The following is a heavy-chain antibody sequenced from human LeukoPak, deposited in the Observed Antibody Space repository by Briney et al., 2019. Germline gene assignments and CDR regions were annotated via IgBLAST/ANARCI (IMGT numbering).Heavy chain of an antibody. CDR1: GGSFSGYY. CDR3: ARDQLTTGLDY. Sequence: SETLSLTCAVYGGSFSGYYWSWIRQPPGKGLEWIGEINHSGSTNYNPSLKSRVTISVDTSKNQFSLKLSSVTAADTAVYYCARDQLTTGLDYWGQGTLVTVSS. V-gene: IGHV4-34*01. D-gene: IGHD4/OR15-4a*01. CDR2: INHSGST. J-gene: IGHJ4*02.